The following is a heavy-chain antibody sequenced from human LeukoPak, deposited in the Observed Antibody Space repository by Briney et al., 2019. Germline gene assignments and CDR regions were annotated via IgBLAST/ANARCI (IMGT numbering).Heavy chain of an antibody. CDR2: IIPGLHLT. CDR3: SFSNRTSDGSAVDY. Sequence: GASVKVSCKASGGTFNTYDINWERQAPGQGLEWMGRIIPGLHLTSYAQRFHGRVTISADKSTSTTYLELNNLGSEDTAVYFCSFSNRTSDGSAVDYWGQGTLATVSS. D-gene: IGHD5-24*01. V-gene: IGHV1-69*04. CDR1: GGTFNTYD. J-gene: IGHJ4*02.